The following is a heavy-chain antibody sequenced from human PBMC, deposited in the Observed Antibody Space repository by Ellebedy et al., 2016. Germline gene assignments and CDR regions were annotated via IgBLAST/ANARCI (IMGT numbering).Heavy chain of an antibody. J-gene: IGHJ4*02. D-gene: IGHD2-2*01. Sequence: ASVKVSCXASGYTFTGYYMHWVRQAPGQGLEWMGWINPNSGGTNYAQKFQGRVTMTRDTSISTAYMELSRLRSDDTAVYYCARDPSSTSCYSNWGQGTLVTVSS. CDR2: INPNSGGT. CDR1: GYTFTGYY. CDR3: ARDPSSTSCYSN. V-gene: IGHV1-2*02.